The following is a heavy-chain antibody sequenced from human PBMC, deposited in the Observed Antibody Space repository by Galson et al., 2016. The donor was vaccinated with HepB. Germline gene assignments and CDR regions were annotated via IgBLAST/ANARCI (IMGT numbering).Heavy chain of an antibody. CDR2: ISSSSSSI. J-gene: IGHJ4*02. D-gene: IGHD5-24*01. CDR1: GFTFSSYT. Sequence: SLRLSCAASGFTFSSYTMNWVRQAPGKGLEWISSISSSSSSIYYADSVKGRFTVSRDNAKNSLFLQMNTLRAEDTAVYYCVREGLADGSYFDYWGQGTLVTVSS. V-gene: IGHV3-21*01. CDR3: VREGLADGSYFDY.